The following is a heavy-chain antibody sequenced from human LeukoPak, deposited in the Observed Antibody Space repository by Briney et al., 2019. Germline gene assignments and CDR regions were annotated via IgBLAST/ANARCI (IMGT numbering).Heavy chain of an antibody. CDR1: GGSFSGYY. D-gene: IGHD1-26*01. Sequence: ASETLSLTCAVYGGSFSGYYWSWIRQPPGKGLEWIGEINHSGSTNYNPSLESRVTISVDTSKNQFSLKLSSVTAADTAVYYCARGSRYRYSGSYSRGNWFHPWGQGTLVTVSS. J-gene: IGHJ5*02. CDR3: ARGSRYRYSGSYSRGNWFHP. V-gene: IGHV4-34*01. CDR2: INHSGST.